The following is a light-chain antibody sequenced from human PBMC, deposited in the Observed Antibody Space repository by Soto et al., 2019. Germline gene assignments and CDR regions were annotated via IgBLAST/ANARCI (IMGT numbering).Light chain of an antibody. V-gene: IGLV2-14*01. J-gene: IGLJ1*01. CDR2: EVS. Sequence: QSALTQPASVSGSPGQSITISCTGTSSDVGGYDYVSWYQQHPGKAPKLMIYEVSNRPSGVSNRFSGSKSGNTASLTISGLXAEDEADYYCSSYTSATTEVFGTGTKVTVL. CDR3: SSYTSATTEV. CDR1: SSDVGGYDY.